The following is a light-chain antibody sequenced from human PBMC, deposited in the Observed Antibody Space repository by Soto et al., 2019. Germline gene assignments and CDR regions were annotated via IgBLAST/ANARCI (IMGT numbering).Light chain of an antibody. V-gene: IGLV2-23*01. CDR3: CSYAGSSTVV. CDR1: SSNIGSYSL. CDR2: EGS. Sequence: QSVLTQPASVSGSPGQSITISCTGTSSNIGSYSLVSWYQQHPGNAPKVMIYEGSKRPSGVSNRFSGSRSGNTASLTISGLPAEDEADYYCCSYAGSSTVVFGGGTKLTVL. J-gene: IGLJ2*01.